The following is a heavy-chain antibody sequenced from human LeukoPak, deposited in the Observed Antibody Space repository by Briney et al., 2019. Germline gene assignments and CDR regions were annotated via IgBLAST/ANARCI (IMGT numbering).Heavy chain of an antibody. J-gene: IGHJ6*04. Sequence: GGSLRLSPAASLLTFGRYWMSSGPQAPGKGPGWGANIKEDGSVKMYVDSVKGRFTISRDNAKNSLYLQMNSLRAEDTAVYYCSSDCSSSACQHGMDVWGKGTTVTVSS. CDR2: IKEDGSVK. CDR1: LLTFGRYW. D-gene: IGHD2-2*01. V-gene: IGHV3-7*03. CDR3: SSDCSSSACQHGMDV.